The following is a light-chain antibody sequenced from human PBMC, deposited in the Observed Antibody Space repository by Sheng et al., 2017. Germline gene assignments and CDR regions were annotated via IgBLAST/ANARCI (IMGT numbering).Light chain of an antibody. CDR1: QDIVSY. CDR2: AAS. J-gene: IGKJ1*01. CDR3: QQYYSFPRT. Sequence: AIRITHFPSSLSASTGDRVTITCRASQDIVSYLAWYQQKPGKAPKLLIHAASTLQTGVPSRFSGSGSGTEFTLTISCLQSEDFATYYCQQYYSFPRTFAEGT. V-gene: IGKV1-8*01.